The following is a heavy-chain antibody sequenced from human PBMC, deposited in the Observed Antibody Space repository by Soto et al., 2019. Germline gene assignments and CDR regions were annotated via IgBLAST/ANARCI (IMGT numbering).Heavy chain of an antibody. CDR1: AGSLSNYY. CDR2: IYHTGST. CDR3: ARGGRGSGLYFLYYFDL. J-gene: IGHJ4*02. D-gene: IGHD6-19*01. Sequence: PSETLSLTCSVSAGSLSNYYWTWIRQSPGMGLEWIGEIYHTGSTKYNPSLKSRVATSVDMSKNQFSLTLSSVTPADTAVYYCARGGRGSGLYFLYYFDLWGQGTLVTVSS. V-gene: IGHV4-59*01.